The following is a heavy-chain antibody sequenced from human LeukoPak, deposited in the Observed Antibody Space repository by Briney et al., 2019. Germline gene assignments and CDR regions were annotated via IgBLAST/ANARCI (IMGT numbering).Heavy chain of an antibody. Sequence: PSETLSLTCTVSGGSISSYFWSWIRQPPGKGLEWIGYIYYSGTTNYNPSLKSRVTISLDTSKNQFSLRLRSVTAADTAFYYCAITGSTYGNAFDMWGQGTMVTVSS. CDR2: IYYSGTT. D-gene: IGHD5-18*01. CDR3: AITGSTYGNAFDM. V-gene: IGHV4-59*01. CDR1: GGSISSYF. J-gene: IGHJ3*02.